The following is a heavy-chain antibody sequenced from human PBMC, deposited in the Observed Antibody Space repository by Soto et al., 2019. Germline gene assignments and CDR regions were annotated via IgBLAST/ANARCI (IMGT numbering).Heavy chain of an antibody. CDR1: GYTFIGYY. CDR2: SNPRSGDT. D-gene: IGHD3-3*02. J-gene: IGHJ5*02. CDR3: GRDGVASTPLGWFDP. Sequence: QVQLVQSGAEVKKPGASVKVSCKASGYTFIGYYIHWVRQAPGQGIEWMGRSNPRSGDTTYAQKLQGRLTMTRDTSISTAYMELSSLRSDDTAVYYCGRDGVASTPLGWFDPWGQGSLVTVSS. V-gene: IGHV1-2*06.